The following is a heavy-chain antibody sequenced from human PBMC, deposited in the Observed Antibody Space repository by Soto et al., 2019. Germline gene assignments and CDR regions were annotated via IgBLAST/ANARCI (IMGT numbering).Heavy chain of an antibody. Sequence: GGSLRLSCAASGFTFSSYSMNWVRQAPGKGLEWVSYISSSSSTIYYADSVKGRFTISRDNAKNSLYLQMNSLRDEDTAVYYCATVSDFFYGMDVWGQGTTVTVSS. D-gene: IGHD3-3*01. CDR3: ATVSDFFYGMDV. CDR1: GFTFSSYS. J-gene: IGHJ6*02. V-gene: IGHV3-48*02. CDR2: ISSSSSTI.